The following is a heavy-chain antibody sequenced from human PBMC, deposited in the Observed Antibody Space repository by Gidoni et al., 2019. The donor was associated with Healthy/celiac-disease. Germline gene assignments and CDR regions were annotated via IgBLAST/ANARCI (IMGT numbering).Heavy chain of an antibody. CDR2: IIPILGIA. CDR3: ARDTPYDSSGYKRYYFDY. J-gene: IGHJ4*02. CDR1: GGTFSSYA. Sequence: QVQLVQSGAEVKKPGSSVKVSCKASGGTFSSYAISWVRQAPGQGLEWMGRIIPILGIANYAQKFQGRVTITADKSTSTAYMELSSLRSEDTAVYYCARDTPYDSSGYKRYYFDYWGQGTLVTVSS. V-gene: IGHV1-69*04. D-gene: IGHD3-22*01.